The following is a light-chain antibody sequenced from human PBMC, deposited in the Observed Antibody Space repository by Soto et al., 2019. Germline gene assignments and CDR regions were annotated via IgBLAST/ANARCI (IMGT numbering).Light chain of an antibody. CDR2: GAS. CDR1: QSVSST. J-gene: IGKJ5*01. Sequence: EIVMTQSPATLSVSPGEIATLSCRAIQSVSSTLAWYQKKPGQAPRLLIYGASTRATGIPAMFSGSGSGTEFTLTISSLQSEDYAVYYSEQYYDXPITCGQVTRLXI. V-gene: IGKV3-15*01. CDR3: EQYYDXPIT.